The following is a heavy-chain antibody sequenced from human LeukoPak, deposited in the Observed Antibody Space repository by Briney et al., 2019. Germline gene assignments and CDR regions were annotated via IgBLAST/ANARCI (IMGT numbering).Heavy chain of an antibody. D-gene: IGHD3-10*01. J-gene: IGHJ3*01. Sequence: ASVTVSFTASGYSFSAYTVSWVRQAPGQGLEWMALITVYNNKTDYAQKFEGRVTVTTDTSTSTAYMELRSLTSDDTAVYYCARQRFGDVHAFDVWGQGTVVSVS. CDR1: GYSFSAYT. CDR2: ITVYNNKT. V-gene: IGHV1-18*01. CDR3: ARQRFGDVHAFDV.